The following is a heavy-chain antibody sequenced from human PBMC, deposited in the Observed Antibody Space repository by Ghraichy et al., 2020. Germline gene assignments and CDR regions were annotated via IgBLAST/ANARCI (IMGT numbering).Heavy chain of an antibody. CDR2: IKRDGSEK. CDR3: AREVVVATIRN. Sequence: GGSLRLSCAASGFIFSSYWMSWVRQAPGKGLEWVANIKRDGSEKYYVDSVKGRFTISRDNAKNSLYLQMISLRAEDTAVYYCAREVVVATIRNWGQGTLVTVSS. CDR1: GFIFSSYW. J-gene: IGHJ4*02. D-gene: IGHD2-15*01. V-gene: IGHV3-7*01.